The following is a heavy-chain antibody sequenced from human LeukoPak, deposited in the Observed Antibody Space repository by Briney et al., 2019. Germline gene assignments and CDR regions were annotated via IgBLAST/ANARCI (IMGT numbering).Heavy chain of an antibody. J-gene: IGHJ4*02. CDR2: IYYSGST. CDR1: GGSINDYY. Sequence: PSETLSLTCTVSGGSINDYYWSWIRQPPGKGLEWIGYIYYSGSTNYNPSLKSRVTISVDTSKNQFSLKLSSVTAADTAVYYCARTEVVGATTSFDYWGQGTLVTVSS. V-gene: IGHV4-59*01. CDR3: ARTEVVGATTSFDY. D-gene: IGHD1-26*01.